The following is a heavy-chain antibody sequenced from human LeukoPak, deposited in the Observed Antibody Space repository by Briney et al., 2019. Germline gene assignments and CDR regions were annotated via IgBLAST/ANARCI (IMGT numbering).Heavy chain of an antibody. V-gene: IGHV3-21*01. CDR3: ARGYIAARGRDAFDI. CDR2: ISSSSSYI. Sequence: GGSLRLSCAASGFTFSSYSMNWVRQAPGKGLEWVSSISSSSSYIYYADSVKGRFTISRDNAKNSLYLQMNSLRAEDTAVYYCARGYIAARGRDAFDIWGQGTMVTVSS. J-gene: IGHJ3*02. D-gene: IGHD6-6*01. CDR1: GFTFSSYS.